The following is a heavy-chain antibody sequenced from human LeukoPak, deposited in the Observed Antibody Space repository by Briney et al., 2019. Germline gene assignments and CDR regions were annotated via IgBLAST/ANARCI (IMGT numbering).Heavy chain of an antibody. Sequence: ASVKVSCKASGYTFTSYAMHWVRQAPGQRLEWMGWINAGNGNTKYSQKFQGRVTITRDTSASTAYMELSSLRSDDTAVYYCARGNYGDYEMDYWGQGTLVTVSS. CDR2: INAGNGNT. J-gene: IGHJ4*02. CDR3: ARGNYGDYEMDY. V-gene: IGHV1-3*01. CDR1: GYTFTSYA. D-gene: IGHD4-17*01.